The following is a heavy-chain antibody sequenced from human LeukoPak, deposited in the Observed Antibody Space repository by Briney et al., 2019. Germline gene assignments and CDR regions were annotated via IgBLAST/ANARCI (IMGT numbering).Heavy chain of an antibody. CDR1: GFTFRSYG. J-gene: IGHJ4*02. Sequence: GGSLRLSCAASGFTFRSYGMSWVRQAPGKGLEWVSAIRGSGGSTYYADSVKGRFTISRDNAKNSLYLQMNSLRAEDTAVYYCARDISELELDYWGQGTLVTVSS. CDR2: IRGSGGST. V-gene: IGHV3-23*01. CDR3: ARDISELELDY. D-gene: IGHD1-7*01.